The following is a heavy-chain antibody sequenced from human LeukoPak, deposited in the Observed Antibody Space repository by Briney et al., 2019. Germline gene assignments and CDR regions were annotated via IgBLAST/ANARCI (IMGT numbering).Heavy chain of an antibody. CDR3: ARHRDSSGWPNYFDY. Sequence: PSETLSLTCTVSSGSISGYYWSWIRQPPGKGLEWIGYIYHSASTNYNPSLKSRLTISIDTSKNQFSLKLSTVTAADTAVYYCARHRDSSGWPNYFDYWGQGTLVTVSS. CDR2: IYHSAST. D-gene: IGHD6-19*01. CDR1: SGSISGYY. J-gene: IGHJ4*02. V-gene: IGHV4-59*08.